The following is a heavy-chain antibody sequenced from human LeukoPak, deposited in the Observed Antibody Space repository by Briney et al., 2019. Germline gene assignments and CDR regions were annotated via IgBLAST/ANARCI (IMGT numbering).Heavy chain of an antibody. J-gene: IGHJ6*04. D-gene: IGHD3-9*01. CDR2: IDPSDSYT. CDR3: ARQLGALTGPEPQDYHYYGMDV. Sequence: GESLKISCKGSGYSFTSYWISWVRQMPGKGLEWMGRIDPSDSYTNYSPSFQGHVTISADKSISTAYLQWSSLKASDTAMYYCARQLGALTGPEPQDYHYYGMDVWGKGTTVTVSS. CDR1: GYSFTSYW. V-gene: IGHV5-10-1*01.